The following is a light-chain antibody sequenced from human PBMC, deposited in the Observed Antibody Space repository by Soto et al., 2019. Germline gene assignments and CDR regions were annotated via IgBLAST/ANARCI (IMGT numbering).Light chain of an antibody. CDR1: QSVSSL. CDR2: DAS. V-gene: IGKV1-5*01. CDR3: QQYNNYPWT. Sequence: DIQMTQSPSTLSASVGDRVTITCRATQSVSSLLAWYQHKPEKVPKLLIYDASNLETGIPSRFSGSGSGTEFTLTISRLQPDDFATYYCQQYNNYPWTFGQGTRVEIK. J-gene: IGKJ1*01.